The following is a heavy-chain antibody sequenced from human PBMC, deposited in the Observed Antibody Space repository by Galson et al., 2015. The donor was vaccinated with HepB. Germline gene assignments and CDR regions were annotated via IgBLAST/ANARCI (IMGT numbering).Heavy chain of an antibody. CDR2: IKSKTDGGTT. J-gene: IGHJ6*02. CDR3: TTEDIYSSSWFYYYYYGMDV. V-gene: IGHV3-15*01. Sequence: SLRLSCAASGFTFSNAWMSWVRQAPGKGLEWVGRIKSKTDGGTTDYAAPVKGRFTISRDDSKNTLYLQMNSLKTEDTAVYYCTTEDIYSSSWFYYYYYGMDVWGQGTTVTVSS. D-gene: IGHD6-13*01. CDR1: GFTFSNAW.